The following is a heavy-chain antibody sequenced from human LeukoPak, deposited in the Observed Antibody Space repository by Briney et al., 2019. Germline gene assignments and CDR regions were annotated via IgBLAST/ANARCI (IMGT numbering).Heavy chain of an antibody. V-gene: IGHV1-46*01. CDR3: ARVGRYFDWADAFDI. CDR1: GYTFTSYY. CDR2: INPSGGST. D-gene: IGHD3-9*01. Sequence: GASVKVSCKASGYTFTSYYMHWVRQAPGQGLEWMGIINPSGGSTSYAQKFQGRVTITRNTSISTAYMELSSLRSEDTAVYYCARVGRYFDWADAFDIWGQGTMVTVSS. J-gene: IGHJ3*02.